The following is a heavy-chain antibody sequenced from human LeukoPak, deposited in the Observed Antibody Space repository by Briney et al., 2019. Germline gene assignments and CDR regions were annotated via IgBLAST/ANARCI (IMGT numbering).Heavy chain of an antibody. Sequence: RGESRKISCKGSGYSFTSYWIGWVRQMPGKGLEWMGIIYPGDSDTRYSPSFQGQVTISADKSISTAYLQWSSLRAADAAMYYCVRDIEELPTVNWGQGTLVTVSS. CDR2: IYPGDSDT. D-gene: IGHD1-7*01. J-gene: IGHJ4*02. CDR1: GYSFTSYW. V-gene: IGHV5-51*01. CDR3: VRDIEELPTVN.